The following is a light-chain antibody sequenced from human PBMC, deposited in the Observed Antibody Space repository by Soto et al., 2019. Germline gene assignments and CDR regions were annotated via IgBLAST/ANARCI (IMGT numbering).Light chain of an antibody. V-gene: IGKV1-5*03. CDR2: KAS. J-gene: IGKJ1*01. CDR1: QNFNFE. CDR3: QHYNSYSEA. Sequence: DIQMTQSHSTLSASVGDRVTITCRASQNFNFELAWYQQKPGKAPKVLIYKASTLKSGVPSRFSGSGSGTEFTLTISSLQPDDFATYYCQHYNSYSEAFGQGTKVDIK.